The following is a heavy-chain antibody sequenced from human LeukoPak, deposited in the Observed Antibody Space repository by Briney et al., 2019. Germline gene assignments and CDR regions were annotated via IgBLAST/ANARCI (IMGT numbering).Heavy chain of an antibody. CDR3: AGGGWAPENWFDP. Sequence: SVKVSCKASGGTFSSYAISWVRQAPGQGLEWMGGIIPIFGTANYAQKFQGRVTITADESTSTAYMELSSLRSEDTAVYYCAGGGWAPENWFDPGAREPWSPSPQ. CDR2: IIPIFGTA. CDR1: GGTFSSYA. V-gene: IGHV1-69*13. D-gene: IGHD1-14*01. J-gene: IGHJ5*02.